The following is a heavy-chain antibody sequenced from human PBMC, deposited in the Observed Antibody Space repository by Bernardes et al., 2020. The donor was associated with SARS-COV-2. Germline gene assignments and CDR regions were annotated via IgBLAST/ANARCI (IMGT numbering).Heavy chain of an antibody. CDR2: TNTDGSVT. Sequence: GGSLRLSCAASGFMFRSYWMHWVRRVPGEGLVWVSRTNTDGSVTNYADSVKGRFTISRDNAKNTLFLQMNGLRAEDTAVYYCVRDAGGAGSHWGQGTLVTVSS. V-gene: IGHV3-74*01. D-gene: IGHD3-10*01. CDR3: VRDAGGAGSH. CDR1: GFMFRSYW. J-gene: IGHJ4*02.